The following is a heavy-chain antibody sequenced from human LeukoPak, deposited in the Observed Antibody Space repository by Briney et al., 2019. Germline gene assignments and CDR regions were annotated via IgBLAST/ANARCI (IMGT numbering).Heavy chain of an antibody. J-gene: IGHJ4*02. CDR2: ISGSGGST. V-gene: IGHV3-23*01. CDR1: GFTFSSYA. Sequence: GSLRLSCAASGFTFSSYAMSWVRQAPGKGLEWVSAISGSGGSTYYADSVKGRFTISRDNSKNTLYLQMNSLRAEDTAVYYCAKASNLRFLEWLSDYWGQGTLVTVSS. CDR3: AKASNLRFLEWLSDY. D-gene: IGHD3-3*01.